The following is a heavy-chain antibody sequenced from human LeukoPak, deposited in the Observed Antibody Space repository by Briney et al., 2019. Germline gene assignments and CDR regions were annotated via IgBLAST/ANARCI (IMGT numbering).Heavy chain of an antibody. V-gene: IGHV3-9*01. CDR2: ISWNSGGI. D-gene: IGHD3-22*01. J-gene: IGHJ4*02. CDR3: ARGPVAQNYYDNSGVFDY. CDR1: GFTFDDYA. Sequence: GGSLRLSCAASGFTFDDYAMHWVRQAPGKGLEWVSGISWNSGGIGYADSVKGRFTISRDNAKNSLYLQMNSLRPEDTALYYCARGPVAQNYYDNSGVFDYWGQGTLVTVSS.